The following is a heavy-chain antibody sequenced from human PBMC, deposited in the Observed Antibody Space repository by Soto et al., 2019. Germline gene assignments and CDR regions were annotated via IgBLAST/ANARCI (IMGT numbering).Heavy chain of an antibody. Sequence: SETLSLTCTVSGGSISSYYWSWIRQPPGKGLEWIGYIYYSGSTNYNPSLKSRVTISVDTSKNQFSLKLSSVTAADTAVYYCARLGGYCSSTSCYDYYYMDVWGKGTTVTVSS. J-gene: IGHJ6*03. CDR3: ARLGGYCSSTSCYDYYYMDV. CDR2: IYYSGST. V-gene: IGHV4-59*08. CDR1: GGSISSYY. D-gene: IGHD2-2*01.